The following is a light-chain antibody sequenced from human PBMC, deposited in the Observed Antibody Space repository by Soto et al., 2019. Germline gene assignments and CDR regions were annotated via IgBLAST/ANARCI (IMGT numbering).Light chain of an antibody. CDR3: QQYNSYPWT. J-gene: IGKJ1*01. Sequence: DIQMTQSPSTLSASVGDRVSITCRASQSISTWLAWYQQKPGKAPKLLIYGASSLESGVPSRFSGTGSGTDFTLTIGSLQPDXXXXXXXQQYNSYPWTFGQGSKVEIK. CDR2: GAS. CDR1: QSISTW. V-gene: IGKV1-5*01.